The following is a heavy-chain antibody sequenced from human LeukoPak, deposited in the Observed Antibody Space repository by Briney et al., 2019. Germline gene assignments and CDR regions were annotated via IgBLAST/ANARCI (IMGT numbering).Heavy chain of an antibody. CDR2: ISAYDGNT. J-gene: IGHJ4*02. V-gene: IGHV1-18*01. CDR3: AREVFGDLLNCDY. Sequence: ASVKVSCKTSGYTFTRYAISWGRQAPGHGVECMGWISAYDGNTNYAQSLQGRVAMTTDTSTSTAYMELRSLRSDDTALYYCAREVFGDLLNCDYWGQGTLVTVSS. D-gene: IGHD3-10*01. CDR1: GYTFTRYA.